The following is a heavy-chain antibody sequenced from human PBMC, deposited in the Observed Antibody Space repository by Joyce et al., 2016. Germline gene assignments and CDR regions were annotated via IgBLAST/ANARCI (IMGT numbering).Heavy chain of an antibody. CDR3: TTDPRY. V-gene: IGHV3-15*01. CDR1: GLTCRTTW. J-gene: IGHJ4*02. Sequence: VPLVESGGGLVPPGESLRLSCGGSGLTCRTTWIGCVRHAPGKGLEWIGRIKSKNDGGTLDYIETVKGRFTLSRDDATNTVYLQLDSLKIEDTAMYYCTTDPRYWGRGTLVTVSS. CDR2: IKSKNDGGTL.